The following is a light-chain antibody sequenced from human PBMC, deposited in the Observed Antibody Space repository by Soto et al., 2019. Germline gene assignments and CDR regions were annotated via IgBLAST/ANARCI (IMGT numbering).Light chain of an antibody. CDR2: SNN. CDR1: SSNIGSNT. Sequence: QSVLTQPPSASGTPGQRVTISCSGSSSNIGSNTVNWYQQLPGTAPKLLIYSNNQRPSGVPDRFSGSKSGTSASLAISGLQSEDEADYYCAAWDDSLNVLFGGGTKLT. V-gene: IGLV1-44*01. J-gene: IGLJ2*01. CDR3: AAWDDSLNVL.